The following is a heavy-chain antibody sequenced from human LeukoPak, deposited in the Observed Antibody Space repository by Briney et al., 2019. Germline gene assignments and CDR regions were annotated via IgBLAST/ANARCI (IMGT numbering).Heavy chain of an antibody. J-gene: IGHJ4*02. D-gene: IGHD3-16*02. CDR2: IYYSGST. Sequence: SETLSLTCTVSGGSISSYFWSWIRQPPGRGLERIGYIYYSGSTNYNPSLKSRVTISVDTSKNQFSLKLSSVTAADTAVYYCARTSYDYVWGSYRPGTHYFDYWGQGTLVTVSS. CDR1: GGSISSYF. V-gene: IGHV4-59*01. CDR3: ARTSYDYVWGSYRPGTHYFDY.